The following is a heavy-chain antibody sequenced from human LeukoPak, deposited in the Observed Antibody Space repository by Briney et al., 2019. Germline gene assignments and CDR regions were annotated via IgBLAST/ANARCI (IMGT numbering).Heavy chain of an antibody. CDR2: IYYSGST. Sequence: SETLSLTCTVSGGSISSYYWSWIRQPPGKGLEWIGYIYYSGSTNYNPSLKSRVTISVDRSKNQFSLKPSSVTAADTAVYYCARTKWFGELLRVKHFDYWGQGTLVTVSS. CDR3: ARTKWFGELLRVKHFDY. V-gene: IGHV4-59*08. D-gene: IGHD3-10*01. CDR1: GGSISSYY. J-gene: IGHJ4*02.